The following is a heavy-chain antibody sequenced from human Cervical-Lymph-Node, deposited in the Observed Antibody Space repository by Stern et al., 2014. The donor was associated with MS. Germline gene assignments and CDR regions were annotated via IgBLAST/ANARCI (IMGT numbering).Heavy chain of an antibody. CDR3: AHRRYSSSWYDYNWFDP. Sequence: QVTLKESGPTLVKPTQTLTLTCTFSGFSLSTSGVGVGWIRQPPGKALVWLALNYWADDKRYSPSLNSMLLFTKDTSKNQVVLTMTNMDPVDTATYYCAHRRYSSSWYDYNWFDPWGQGTLVTVSS. CDR2: NYWADDK. D-gene: IGHD6-13*01. V-gene: IGHV2-5*02. CDR1: GFSLSTSGVG. J-gene: IGHJ5*02.